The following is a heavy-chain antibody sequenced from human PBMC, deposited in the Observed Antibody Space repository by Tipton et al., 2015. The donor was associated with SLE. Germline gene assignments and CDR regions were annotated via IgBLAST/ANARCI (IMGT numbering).Heavy chain of an antibody. J-gene: IGHJ4*02. V-gene: IGHV1-46*01. CDR2: INPSGGST. Sequence: SGPEVKKPGASVKVSCKASGYTFTRYYMHWVRQAPGQGLEWMGIINPSGGSTSYAQKFQGRVTMTRDTSTSTVYMELSSLRSEDTAVYYCARADNWIYYFEYWGQGTLVTVSS. CDR3: ARADNWIYYFEY. D-gene: IGHD5-24*01. CDR1: GYTFTRYY.